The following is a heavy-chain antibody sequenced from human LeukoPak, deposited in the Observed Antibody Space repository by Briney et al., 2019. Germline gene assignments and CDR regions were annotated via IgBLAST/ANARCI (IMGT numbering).Heavy chain of an antibody. J-gene: IGHJ2*01. V-gene: IGHV1-46*01. D-gene: IGHD6-6*01. CDR3: VRGASSIAALNPFWYFDL. CDR1: GYAFTSYY. Sequence: ASVKVSCKASGYAFTSYYMHWVRQGPGQGLEWMGIINPSGGSTSYAQKFQGRVTMTRDTSTNTVYMELSSLRSEDTAVFYCVRGASSIAALNPFWYFDLWGRGTLVTVSS. CDR2: INPSGGST.